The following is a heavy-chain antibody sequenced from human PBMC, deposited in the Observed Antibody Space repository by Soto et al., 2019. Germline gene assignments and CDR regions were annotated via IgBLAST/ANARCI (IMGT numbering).Heavy chain of an antibody. CDR2: IYSGGST. CDR3: ARLSSGSYSYYFDY. CDR1: GFTVSSNY. V-gene: IGHV3-53*04. Sequence: GGSLRLSCAASGFTVSSNYMSWVRQAPGKGLEWVSVIYSGGSTYYADSVKGRFTISRHNSKNTLYLQMNSLRAEDTAVYYCARLSSGSYSYYFDYWGQGTLVTVSS. D-gene: IGHD1-26*01. J-gene: IGHJ4*02.